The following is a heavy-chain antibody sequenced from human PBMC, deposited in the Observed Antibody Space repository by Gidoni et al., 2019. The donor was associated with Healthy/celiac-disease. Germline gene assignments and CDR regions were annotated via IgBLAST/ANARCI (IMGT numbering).Heavy chain of an antibody. CDR1: GYSFTSSW. D-gene: IGHD3-10*01. CDR3: ARRYYGSGRTGGRYGMDV. CDR2: IYPGDSDT. J-gene: IGHJ6*02. Sequence: EVQLVQSGAEVKKPGESLKISCKGSGYSFTSSWIGWVRQMPGKGLEWMGIIYPGDSDTRYSPSFQGQVTISADKSISTAYLQWSSLKASDTAMYYCARRYYGSGRTGGRYGMDVWGQGTTVTVSS. V-gene: IGHV5-51*01.